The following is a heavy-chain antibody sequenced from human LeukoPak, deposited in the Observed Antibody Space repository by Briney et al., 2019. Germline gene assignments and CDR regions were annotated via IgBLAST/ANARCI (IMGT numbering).Heavy chain of an antibody. D-gene: IGHD3-10*01. CDR1: GGSISSGGYY. Sequence: SQTLSLTCTVSGGSISSGGYYWSWIRQHPGMGLEWIGYIYYSGSNYYNPSLKSRVTISVDTSKNQFSLKLSSVTAADTAVYYCARGQNYYGSGSYDYWGQGTLVTVSS. CDR3: ARGQNYYGSGSYDY. J-gene: IGHJ4*02. V-gene: IGHV4-31*03. CDR2: IYYSGSN.